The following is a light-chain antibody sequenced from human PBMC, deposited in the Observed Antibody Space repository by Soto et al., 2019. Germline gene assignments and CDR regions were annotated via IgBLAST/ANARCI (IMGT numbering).Light chain of an antibody. CDR1: QSISNW. J-gene: IGKJ1*01. CDR3: QQYDPYWT. CDR2: KAS. V-gene: IGKV1-5*03. Sequence: DIQMTQSPSTLSASVGDRVTITCRASQSISNWLAWYQQKPGKAPKLLIYKASSLESGVQPRCTGRGSGTGFPLTISSLQPDDFATYYCQQYDPYWTFGQGTKVVIK.